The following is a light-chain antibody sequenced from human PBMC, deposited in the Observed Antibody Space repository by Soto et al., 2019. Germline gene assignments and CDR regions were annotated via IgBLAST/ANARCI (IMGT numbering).Light chain of an antibody. J-gene: IGKJ4*01. CDR2: GAS. V-gene: IGKV3-20*01. CDR3: QQYGVTPPNT. Sequence: EIVLTQSPGTLSLSPGERATLSCRASQIVSSTYLAWFQQKPGQAPRLLIYGASTRATGIPDRFSGSGSGTDFPLTISGLEPEDFALYYCQQYGVTPPNTFGGGTKGEV. CDR1: QIVSSTY.